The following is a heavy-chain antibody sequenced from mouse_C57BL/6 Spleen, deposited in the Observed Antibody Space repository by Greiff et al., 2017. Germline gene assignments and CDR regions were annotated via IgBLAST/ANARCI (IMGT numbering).Heavy chain of an antibody. CDR1: GYSFTGYF. CDR3: ARDGYLDY. CDR2: INPYNGDT. D-gene: IGHD2-3*01. J-gene: IGHJ2*01. V-gene: IGHV1-20*01. Sequence: VQLKHSGPALVKPGDSVKISCKASGYSFTGYFMNWVMQSHGKSLEWIGRINPYNGDTFYNQKFKGKATVTVDKSSSTAHMELRSLTSEDSAVYYCARDGYLDYGGQGTTLTVSS.